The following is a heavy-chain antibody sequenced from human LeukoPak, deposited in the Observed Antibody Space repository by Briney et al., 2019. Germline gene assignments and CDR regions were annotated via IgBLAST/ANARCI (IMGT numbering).Heavy chain of an antibody. CDR3: ATDQGAYYDFWSGYYI. Sequence: ASVKVSCKVSGYTLTELSMRWVRQAPGKGLEWMGGFDPEDGETIYAQKFQGRVTMTEDTSTDTAYMELSSLRSEDTAVYYCATDQGAYYDFWSGYYIWGQGTLVTVSS. V-gene: IGHV1-24*01. CDR1: GYTLTELS. J-gene: IGHJ4*02. CDR2: FDPEDGET. D-gene: IGHD3-3*01.